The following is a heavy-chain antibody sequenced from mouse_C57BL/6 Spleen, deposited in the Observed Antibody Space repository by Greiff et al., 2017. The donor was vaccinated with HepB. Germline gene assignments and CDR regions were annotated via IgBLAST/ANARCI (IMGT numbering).Heavy chain of an antibody. CDR1: GYSFTDYN. D-gene: IGHD2-3*01. CDR2: INPNYGTT. J-gene: IGHJ4*01. Sequence: EVQLQESGPELVKPGASVKISCKASGYSFTDYNMNWVKQSNGKSLEWIGVINPNYGTTSYNQKFKRKATLTVDQSSSTAYMQLNSLTSEDSAVYYCAREEDIYDGLFYYAMDYWGQGTSVTVSS. V-gene: IGHV1-39*01. CDR3: AREEDIYDGLFYYAMDY.